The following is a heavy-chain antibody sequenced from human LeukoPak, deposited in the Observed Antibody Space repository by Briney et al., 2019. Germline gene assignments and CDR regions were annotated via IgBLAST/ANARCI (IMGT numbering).Heavy chain of an antibody. V-gene: IGHV1-46*01. CDR3: ARGRMGPRIAVAGTNWFDP. Sequence: ASVKVSCKAFGYTFTSNYMHWVRQAPGQGPGWMGVISPSGGSTTYAQKFQGRVTMTRNTSISTAYMELSSLRSEDTAVYYCARGRMGPRIAVAGTNWFDPWGQGTLVTVSS. CDR2: ISPSGGST. D-gene: IGHD6-19*01. J-gene: IGHJ5*02. CDR1: GYTFTSNY.